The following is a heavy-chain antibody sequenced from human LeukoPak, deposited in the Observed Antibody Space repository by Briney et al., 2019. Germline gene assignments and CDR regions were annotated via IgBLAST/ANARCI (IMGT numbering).Heavy chain of an antibody. D-gene: IGHD6-13*01. J-gene: IGHJ4*02. V-gene: IGHV3-7*03. CDR1: GFTFSSYA. CDR3: AREAPGWYSSSWFDY. Sequence: GGSLRLSCAASGFTFSSYAMSWARQAPGKGLEWVANIKQDGSEKYYVDSVKGRFTISRDNAKNSLYLQMNSLRAEDTAVYYCAREAPGWYSSSWFDYWGQGTLVTVSS. CDR2: IKQDGSEK.